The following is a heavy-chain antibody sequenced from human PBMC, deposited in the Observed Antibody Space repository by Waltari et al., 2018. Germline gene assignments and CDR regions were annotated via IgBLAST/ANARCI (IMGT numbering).Heavy chain of an antibody. J-gene: IGHJ3*02. Sequence: QLQLQESGPGLVKPSETLSLTCTVSGGSISSSSYYWGWIRQPPGKGLEWIGSIYYSGSTYYSPSLKSRVTIAVDTSKNQFSLKLSSVTAADTAVYYCARRVSPGIQLWQGDAFDIWGQGTMVTVSS. V-gene: IGHV4-39*01. CDR1: GGSISSSSYY. CDR3: ARRVSPGIQLWQGDAFDI. D-gene: IGHD5-18*01. CDR2: IYYSGST.